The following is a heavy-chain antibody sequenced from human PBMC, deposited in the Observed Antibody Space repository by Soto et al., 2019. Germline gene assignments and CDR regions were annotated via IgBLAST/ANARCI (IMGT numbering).Heavy chain of an antibody. D-gene: IGHD6-13*01. Sequence: QVQLQESGPGLVKPSETLSLTCTVSGGSISSFYWSWIRQPAGKGMEWIGRIHSTETTNYNPSLKSRITMAIDTSNNQFSLKLSSLTAADTAVYYCARALSSAAGLYFDYWGQGTRVTVSS. J-gene: IGHJ4*02. CDR2: IHSTETT. V-gene: IGHV4-4*07. CDR3: ARALSSAAGLYFDY. CDR1: GGSISSFY.